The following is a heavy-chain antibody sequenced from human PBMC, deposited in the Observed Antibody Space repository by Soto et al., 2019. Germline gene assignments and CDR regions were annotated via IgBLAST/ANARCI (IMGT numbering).Heavy chain of an antibody. CDR3: ARTEDSNGYANEFDS. CDR1: GRSITSYY. Sequence: PSETLSLTCSVSGRSITSYYWSWVRQPPGKGLEWIGYIYDNGITSQNPSLKSRVTMSADTSQNQFSLKLTSVTGADTAVYYCARTEDSNGYANEFDSWGQGTLVTVSS. D-gene: IGHD6-19*01. V-gene: IGHV4-59*12. CDR2: IYDNGIT. J-gene: IGHJ4*02.